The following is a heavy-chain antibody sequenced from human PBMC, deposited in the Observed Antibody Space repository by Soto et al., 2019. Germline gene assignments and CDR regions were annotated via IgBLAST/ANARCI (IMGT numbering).Heavy chain of an antibody. CDR1: GYTFSSYA. V-gene: IGHV1-3*05. Sequence: QVQLVQSGAEEKKPGASVKVSCKASGYTFSSYAMHWVRQAPGQRLEWMGWINAGNGNTKYSHKFQGRVTITRDTSASTAYMELSSLRSEDTAVYYCARGGPPIDYWGQGTLVTVSS. CDR3: ARGGPPIDY. J-gene: IGHJ4*02. D-gene: IGHD3-10*01. CDR2: INAGNGNT.